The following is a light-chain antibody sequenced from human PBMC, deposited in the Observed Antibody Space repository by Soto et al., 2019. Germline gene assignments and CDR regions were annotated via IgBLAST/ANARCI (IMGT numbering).Light chain of an antibody. CDR2: DAV. CDR1: QSVTGTN. CDR3: QQYFSIPHN. V-gene: IGKV3-20*01. Sequence: EIVLTQSPGTLSLSPGEGATLSCRASQSVTGTNLAWYQQRPGQAPRLLIYDAVRRATGIPDRFSGSGSGTDFTLTISSLQAGDVAVYYCQQYFSIPHNFGQGTKVEIK. J-gene: IGKJ2*01.